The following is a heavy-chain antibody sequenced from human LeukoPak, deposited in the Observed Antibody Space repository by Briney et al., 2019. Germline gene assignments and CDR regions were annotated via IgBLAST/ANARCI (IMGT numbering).Heavy chain of an antibody. Sequence: SETLSLTCTVSGGSISSYYWGWIRQPPGKGLEWIGYIYYSGSTNYNPSLKSRVTISVDTSKNQFSLKLSSVTAADTAVYYCATRVLYCSSTSCYNWFDPWGQGTLVTVSS. CDR3: ATRVLYCSSTSCYNWFDP. D-gene: IGHD2-2*01. CDR2: IYYSGST. CDR1: GGSISSYY. V-gene: IGHV4-59*01. J-gene: IGHJ5*02.